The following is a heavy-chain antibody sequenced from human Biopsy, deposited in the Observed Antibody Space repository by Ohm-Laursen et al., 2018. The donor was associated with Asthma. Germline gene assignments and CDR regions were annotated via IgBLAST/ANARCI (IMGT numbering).Heavy chain of an antibody. CDR2: VNTGNGDT. J-gene: IGHJ4*02. V-gene: IGHV1-3*04. CDR1: GYNFISFA. CDR3: AKDFRGIAVAGDRGFDY. Sequence: ASVKVSCKASGYNFISFAIHWVRQAPGQRLEWMGWVNTGNGDTKYSQKFQGRVTITRDTSASTAYMELRSLRSEDTAVYYCAKDFRGIAVAGDRGFDYWGQGTLVTVSS. D-gene: IGHD6-19*01.